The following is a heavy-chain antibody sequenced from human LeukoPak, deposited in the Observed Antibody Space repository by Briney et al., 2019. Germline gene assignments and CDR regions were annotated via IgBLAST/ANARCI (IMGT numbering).Heavy chain of an antibody. Sequence: SQTLSLTCAVSGGSISSGGYSWSWIRQPPGKGLEWIGYIYHSGSTYYNPSLKSRVTISVDRSKNQFSLKLSSVTAADTAVYYCASEVPAPYNWFDPWGQGTLVTVPS. D-gene: IGHD2-2*01. V-gene: IGHV4-30-2*01. J-gene: IGHJ5*02. CDR1: GGSISSGGYS. CDR3: ASEVPAPYNWFDP. CDR2: IYHSGST.